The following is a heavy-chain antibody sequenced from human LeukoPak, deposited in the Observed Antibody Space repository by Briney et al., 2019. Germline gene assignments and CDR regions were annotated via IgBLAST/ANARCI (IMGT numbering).Heavy chain of an antibody. CDR3: ARGRALFD. V-gene: IGHV4-34*01. Sequence: PSETLSLTCAVYSGSFSGYYWNWIRQPPGKGLEWIGEINNSGSSNYNPSLKSRVTISLDTSKNQFSLTLTSVTAADTAVYYCARGRALFDWGQGTLVTVSS. CDR2: INNSGSS. D-gene: IGHD2-21*01. J-gene: IGHJ4*02. CDR1: SGSFSGYY.